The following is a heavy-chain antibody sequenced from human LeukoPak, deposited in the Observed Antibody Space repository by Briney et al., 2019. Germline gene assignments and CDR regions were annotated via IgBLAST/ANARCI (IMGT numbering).Heavy chain of an antibody. Sequence: SETLSLTCTVSGGSIISSSYYWGWIRQPPGKGLEWIGSIYYSGSTYYNPSLKSRVTISVDTSKNQFSLKLSSVTAADTAVYYCASELAARYCSGGSCYATDYWGQGTLVTVFS. J-gene: IGHJ4*02. CDR3: ASELAARYCSGGSCYATDY. D-gene: IGHD2-15*01. CDR2: IYYSGST. CDR1: GGSIISSSYY. V-gene: IGHV4-39*01.